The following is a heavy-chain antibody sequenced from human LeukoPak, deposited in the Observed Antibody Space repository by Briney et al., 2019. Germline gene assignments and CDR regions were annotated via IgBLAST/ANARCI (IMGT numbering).Heavy chain of an antibody. V-gene: IGHV3-33*01. CDR1: GFTFRSSG. CDR3: ARELLQVSGYSGAWYTFGC. J-gene: IGHJ4*02. CDR2: IWYDGTNK. D-gene: IGHD6-13*01. Sequence: RGSLRLSCAASGFTFRSSGTHWVHQAPGKGPEWVAVIWYDGTNKNYLAYVEGRFTITRDNYTNTLYLQLKSLRVDDTATYFCARELLQVSGYSGAWYTFGCWGGGALVSVSS.